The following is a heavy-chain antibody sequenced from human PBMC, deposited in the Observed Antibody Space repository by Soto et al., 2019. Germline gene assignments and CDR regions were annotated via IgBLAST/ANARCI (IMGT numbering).Heavy chain of an antibody. V-gene: IGHV3-48*02. CDR1: GFTFSSYS. Sequence: EVQLVESGGGLVQPGGSLRLSCAASGFTFSSYSMNWVRQAPGKGLEWVSYISSSSSTIYYADSVKGRFTISRDNAKNSLYLQMNSLRDEDTAVYYCARPGITIFGVARVDYFDYWGQGTLVTVSS. CDR3: ARPGITIFGVARVDYFDY. CDR2: ISSSSSTI. D-gene: IGHD3-3*01. J-gene: IGHJ4*02.